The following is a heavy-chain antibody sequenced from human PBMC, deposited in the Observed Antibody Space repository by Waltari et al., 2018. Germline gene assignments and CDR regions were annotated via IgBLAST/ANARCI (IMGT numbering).Heavy chain of an antibody. D-gene: IGHD1-26*01. V-gene: IGHV3-53*01. CDR1: GLTVSPNY. CDR3: ARDPSGSYPGDY. Sequence: EVQLVESGGGLIQPGGSLRPSCAASGLTVSPNYMTWVRQAPGKGLEWLSVIYRGGSTYYADSVKGRFTISRDNSKNTLYLQMNSLRAEDTAVYYCARDPSGSYPGDYWGQGTLVTVSS. J-gene: IGHJ4*02. CDR2: IYRGGST.